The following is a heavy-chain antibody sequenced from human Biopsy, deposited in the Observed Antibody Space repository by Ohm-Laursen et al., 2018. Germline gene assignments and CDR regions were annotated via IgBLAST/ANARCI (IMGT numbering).Heavy chain of an antibody. CDR3: ARGSNWNDWSFDY. V-gene: IGHV4-34*01. Sequence: TLSPTCTVYGGSFSGYYWSWIRQPPGKGLEWIGEMNHGGSTNYNSSLKSRVTISVDTSKNQFSLKLNSVTAADTAVYYCARGSNWNDWSFDYWGQGTVVTVPS. CDR2: MNHGGST. CDR1: GGSFSGYY. J-gene: IGHJ4*02. D-gene: IGHD1-20*01.